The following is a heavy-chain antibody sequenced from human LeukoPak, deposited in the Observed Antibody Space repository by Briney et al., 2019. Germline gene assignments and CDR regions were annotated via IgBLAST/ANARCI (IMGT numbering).Heavy chain of an antibody. V-gene: IGHV3-48*03. CDR1: GFTFSSYA. Sequence: GGSLRLSCAASGFTFSSYAMNWVRQAPGKGLEWISYITNSGSTIYYADSVKGRFTISRNNAKNSLSLQMDSLRAEDTAVYYCAVRFDYWGQGTLVTVSS. J-gene: IGHJ4*02. CDR2: ITNSGSTI. CDR3: AVRFDY.